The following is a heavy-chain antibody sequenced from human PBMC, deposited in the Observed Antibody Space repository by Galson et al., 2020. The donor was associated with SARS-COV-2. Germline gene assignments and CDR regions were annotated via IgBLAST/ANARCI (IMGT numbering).Heavy chain of an antibody. J-gene: IGHJ4*02. Sequence: GGSLRLSCAASGFTFSSYSMNWVRQAPGKGLEWVSSISSSSSYIYYADSVKGRFTISRDNAKNSLYLQMNSLRAEDTAVYYCAREACSSTSCYVELLGVNYFDYWGQGTLVTVSS. D-gene: IGHD2-2*01. V-gene: IGHV3-21*01. CDR3: AREACSSTSCYVELLGVNYFDY. CDR1: GFTFSSYS. CDR2: ISSSSSYI.